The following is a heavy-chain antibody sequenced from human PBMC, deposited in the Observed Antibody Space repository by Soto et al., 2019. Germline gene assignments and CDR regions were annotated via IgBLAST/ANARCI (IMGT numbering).Heavy chain of an antibody. CDR1: GGSISSYY. D-gene: IGHD2-2*01. V-gene: IGHV4-59*08. Sequence: QVQLQESGPGLVKPSETLSLTCTVSGGSISSYYWSWIRQPPGKGLEWIGYIYYSGSTNYNPSLKSRVTISVDTSKNQFSLKPSSVTAADTAVYYCARLEGYCSSTSCFDNWFDPWGQGTLVTVSS. CDR3: ARLEGYCSSTSCFDNWFDP. CDR2: IYYSGST. J-gene: IGHJ5*02.